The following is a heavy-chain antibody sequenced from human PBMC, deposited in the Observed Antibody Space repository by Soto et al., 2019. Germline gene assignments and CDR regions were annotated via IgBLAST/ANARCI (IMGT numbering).Heavy chain of an antibody. J-gene: IGHJ4*02. CDR3: VRAGMDTTPFYFDY. V-gene: IGHV3-72*01. CDR2: LRNKANSYTT. CDR1: GFAFSDHY. Sequence: EVQLVESGGGLVQPGGSLRLSCAASGFAFSDHYMDWVRQAPGKGLEWVGRLRNKANSYTTQYAASVKGRFTISRDDSKNSLFLQMNSLKTEDTAVYYCVRAGMDTTPFYFDYWGQGTLVTVSS. D-gene: IGHD4-4*01.